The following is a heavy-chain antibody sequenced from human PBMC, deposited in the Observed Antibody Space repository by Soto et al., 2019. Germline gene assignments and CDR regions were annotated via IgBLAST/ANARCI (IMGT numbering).Heavy chain of an antibody. CDR3: TTGRLVATTNYYYYNGMDV. D-gene: IGHD5-12*01. CDR1: GFTFSNSW. CDR2: IKSKTDGGTT. J-gene: IGHJ6*02. V-gene: IGHV3-15*07. Sequence: GGSLRLSCAASGFTFSNSWMNWVRQAPGKGLEWVGRIKSKTDGGTTDYAAPVKGRYTISRDDSKNTLYLQMNSLKTEDTAVYYCTTGRLVATTNYYYYNGMDVRGQGTTVTVSS.